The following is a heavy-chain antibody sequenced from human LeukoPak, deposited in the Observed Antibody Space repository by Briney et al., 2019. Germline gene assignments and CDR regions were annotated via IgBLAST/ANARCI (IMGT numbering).Heavy chain of an antibody. D-gene: IGHD4-23*01. Sequence: PSETLSLTCAVSGGSISSGGYSWSWIRQPPGKGLEWIGSIYYSGSTYYNPSLESRVTISVDTSKNQFSLKLSSVTAADTAVYYCAGEVADYGGYYYYHYMDVWGKGTTVTISS. CDR1: GGSISSGGYS. J-gene: IGHJ6*03. CDR2: IYYSGST. V-gene: IGHV4-39*02. CDR3: AGEVADYGGYYYYHYMDV.